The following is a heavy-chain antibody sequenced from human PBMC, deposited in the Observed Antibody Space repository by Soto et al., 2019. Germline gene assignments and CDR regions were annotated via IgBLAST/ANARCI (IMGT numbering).Heavy chain of an antibody. V-gene: IGHV1-3*01. CDR1: GYTFTSYA. D-gene: IGHD3-3*01. CDR3: ARSRVVFGVVITDYYFDF. J-gene: IGHJ4*02. Sequence: ASVKVSCKASGYTFTSYAKHWVRQAPGQRLEWMGWINAGNGNTKYSQKFQGRVTITRDTSASTAYMELSSLRSEDTAVYYCARSRVVFGVVITDYYFDFWGQGTLVTVSS. CDR2: INAGNGNT.